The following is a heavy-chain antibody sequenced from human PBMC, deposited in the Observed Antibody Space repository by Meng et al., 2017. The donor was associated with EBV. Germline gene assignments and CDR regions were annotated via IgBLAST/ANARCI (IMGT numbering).Heavy chain of an antibody. J-gene: IGHJ4*02. D-gene: IGHD3-10*01. CDR3: ASESGRGFTPDY. V-gene: IGHV1-69*01. CDR1: GGTFRSDA. Sequence: QVKLRQPGAEVKKPGSSVKVSCRTSGGTFRSDAVSWVRQAPGQGLEWMGGLIPMVGAPHYAQKFQGRVTIIADESTSTHSMELNSLRSEDTAMYYCASESGRGFTPDYWGQGTLVTVSS. CDR2: LIPMVGAP.